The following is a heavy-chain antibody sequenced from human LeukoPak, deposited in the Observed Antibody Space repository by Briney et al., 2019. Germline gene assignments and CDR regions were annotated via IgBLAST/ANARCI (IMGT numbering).Heavy chain of an antibody. V-gene: IGHV4-4*07. CDR2: IYTIGST. Sequence: NPSETLSLTCTVSGGSISSYYWSWIRQPAGKGLEWIGRIYTIGSTNYNPSLKSRVTISVDTSQNQFSLKLTSVTAADTAVYYCARWIQLWSTFDYWGQGTLVTVSA. J-gene: IGHJ4*02. CDR3: ARWIQLWSTFDY. D-gene: IGHD5-18*01. CDR1: GGSISSYY.